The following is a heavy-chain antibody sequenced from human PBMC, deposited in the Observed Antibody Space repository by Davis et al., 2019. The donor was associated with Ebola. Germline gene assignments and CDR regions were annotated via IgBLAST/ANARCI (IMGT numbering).Heavy chain of an antibody. D-gene: IGHD4-17*01. CDR3: ARDHNGDTTGALYYYGMDV. Sequence: AASVKVSCKAVGDTLTSYAMTWVRQAPGQGLEWMGGIIPVFRTANYAQKFQGRVTITADESTRTAYMELNGLRSEDTAVYYCARDHNGDTTGALYYYGMDVWGKGTTVTVSS. V-gene: IGHV1-69*13. J-gene: IGHJ6*04. CDR2: IIPVFRTA. CDR1: GDTLTSYA.